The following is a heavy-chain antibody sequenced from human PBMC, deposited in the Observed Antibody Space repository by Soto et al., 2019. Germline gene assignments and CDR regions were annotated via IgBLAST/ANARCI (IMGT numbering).Heavy chain of an antibody. CDR3: ARGGSGYTWFNEF. CDR1: GGLFSSFP. D-gene: IGHD3-22*01. V-gene: IGHV1-69*01. CDR2: IIPVFQTA. Sequence: QEQLVQSGAEVKKPGSSVKVSCKASGGLFSSFPFSWVRQVLGQGLEWMGGIIPVFQTAYYTQRFQGRVTITADESTNTAYMELSSLRSEDTAIYYCARGGSGYTWFNEFWGQGTLVTVSS. J-gene: IGHJ4*02.